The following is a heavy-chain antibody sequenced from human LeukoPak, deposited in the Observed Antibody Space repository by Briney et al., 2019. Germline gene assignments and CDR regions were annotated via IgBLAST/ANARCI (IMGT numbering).Heavy chain of an antibody. Sequence: PGGSLRLSCAASGFTVSSNYMSWVRQAPGKGLEWVSIIYSGGSTYYADSVKGRFTISRDNAKNSLYLQMNSLRAEDTALYYCAKAPGPNYYYGMDVWGQGTTVTVSS. CDR2: IYSGGST. V-gene: IGHV3-53*05. CDR1: GFTVSSNY. CDR3: AKAPGPNYYYGMDV. J-gene: IGHJ6*02.